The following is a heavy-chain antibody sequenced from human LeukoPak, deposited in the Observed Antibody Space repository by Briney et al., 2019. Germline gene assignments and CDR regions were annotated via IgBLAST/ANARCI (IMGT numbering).Heavy chain of an antibody. V-gene: IGHV1-8*01. J-gene: IGHJ4*02. Sequence: GSSVKVSCKASGYTFTSYDISWVRQAPGQGLEWMGRMNPNSGNTDYTQNFQGRVTMTRNTSLSTAYMELSSLRSDDTAVYYCAMFHYRGTYFSQNYFDYWGQGTLATVSS. CDR3: AMFHYRGTYFSQNYFDY. D-gene: IGHD1-26*01. CDR2: MNPNSGNT. CDR1: GYTFTSYD.